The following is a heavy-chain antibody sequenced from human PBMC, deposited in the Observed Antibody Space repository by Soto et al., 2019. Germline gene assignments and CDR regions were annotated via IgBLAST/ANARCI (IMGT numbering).Heavy chain of an antibody. Sequence: EVQLVESGGGLVQPGGSLRLSCAASGFTVSGNYMTWVRQAPGKGLEWVSVIYGGGSTYYADSVKGRFTISRDNSIDTLYLQMNSLRAEDTAVYYCARLRPALQWGQGTLVTVSS. CDR1: GFTVSGNY. J-gene: IGHJ4*02. CDR3: ARLRPALQ. CDR2: IYGGGST. V-gene: IGHV3-66*04.